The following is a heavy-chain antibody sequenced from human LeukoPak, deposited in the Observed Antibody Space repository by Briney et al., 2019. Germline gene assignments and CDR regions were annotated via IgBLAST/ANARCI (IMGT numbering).Heavy chain of an antibody. V-gene: IGHV3-11*01. CDR3: ARDIPWGGMDV. CDR1: GFTPGFTFSDYY. D-gene: IGHD3-16*01. J-gene: IGHJ6*02. Sequence: GGSLRLSCAVSGFTPGFTFSDYYMSWIRQAPGKGLEWVSYISSSGSTIYYADSVKGRFTISRDNAKNSLYLQMNSLRAEDTAVYYCARDIPWGGMDVWGQGTTVTVSS. CDR2: ISSSGSTI.